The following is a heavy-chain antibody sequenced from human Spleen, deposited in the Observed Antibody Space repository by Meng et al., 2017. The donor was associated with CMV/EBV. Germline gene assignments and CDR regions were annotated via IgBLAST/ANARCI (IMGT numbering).Heavy chain of an antibody. Sequence: SVKVSCKASGGTFGSYAISWVRQAPGQGLEWMGGIIPIIGIPNYAQNFQGRVTITADKSTSTAYVELSSLRSEDTAVYYCARSPTYDFWSGYYKYWFDPWGQGTLVTVSS. CDR2: IIPIIGIP. D-gene: IGHD3-3*01. CDR1: GGTFGSYA. J-gene: IGHJ5*02. CDR3: ARSPTYDFWSGYYKYWFDP. V-gene: IGHV1-69*10.